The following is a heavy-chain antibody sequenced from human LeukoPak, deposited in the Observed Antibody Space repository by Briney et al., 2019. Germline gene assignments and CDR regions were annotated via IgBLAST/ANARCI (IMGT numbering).Heavy chain of an antibody. CDR1: GFTFSSYW. CDR3: AREDSKVNYYGMDV. Sequence: GGSLRLSCAASGFTFSSYWMSWVRQAPGKGLEWVANIKQDGSEKYYVDSVKGRFTISRGNAKNSLYLQMNSLRAEDTAVYYCAREDSKVNYYGMDVWGQGTTVTVSS. J-gene: IGHJ6*02. D-gene: IGHD4-4*01. V-gene: IGHV3-7*01. CDR2: IKQDGSEK.